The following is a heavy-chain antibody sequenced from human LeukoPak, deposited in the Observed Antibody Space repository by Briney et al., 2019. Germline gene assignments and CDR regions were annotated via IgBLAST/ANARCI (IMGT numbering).Heavy chain of an antibody. D-gene: IGHD4/OR15-4a*01. CDR3: ARDDYGGTRY. Sequence: GGSLRLSCAASGFTFSSYAMHWVRQAPGKGLEWVANIKPDGSEKYYVDSVKGRFTISRDNAKNSLYLQMNSLRAEDTAVYYCARDDYGGTRYWGQGTLVTVSS. J-gene: IGHJ4*02. CDR1: GFTFSSYA. V-gene: IGHV3-7*01. CDR2: IKPDGSEK.